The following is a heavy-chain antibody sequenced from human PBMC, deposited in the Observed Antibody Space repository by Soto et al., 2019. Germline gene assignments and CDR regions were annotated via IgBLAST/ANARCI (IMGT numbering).Heavy chain of an antibody. D-gene: IGHD1-26*01. J-gene: IGHJ6*02. CDR2: ISSSSSYI. Sequence: EVQLVESGGGLVKPGGSLRLSCAASGFTFSSYSMNWVRQAPGKGLEWVSSISSSSSYIYYADSVKGRFTISRDNAQNSLYLQMNSLRAEDTAVYYCARDSETHRYYYYGMDVWGQGTTVTVSS. CDR1: GFTFSSYS. CDR3: ARDSETHRYYYYGMDV. V-gene: IGHV3-21*01.